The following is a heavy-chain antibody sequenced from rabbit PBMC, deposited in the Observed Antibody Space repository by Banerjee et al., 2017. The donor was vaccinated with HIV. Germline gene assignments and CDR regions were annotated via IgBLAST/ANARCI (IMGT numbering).Heavy chain of an antibody. CDR3: ARDGSGWGANFNL. D-gene: IGHD4-1*01. Sequence: QQQLEESGGGLVKPEGSLTLSCTASGFSFSNKYVMCWVRQAPGKGLEWIACINTSTGNTVYASWAKGRFTISKTSSTTVTLQMTSLTVADTATYFCARDGSGWGANFNLWGQGTLSPS. J-gene: IGHJ4*01. V-gene: IGHV1S45*01. CDR1: GFSFSNKYV. CDR2: INTSTGNT.